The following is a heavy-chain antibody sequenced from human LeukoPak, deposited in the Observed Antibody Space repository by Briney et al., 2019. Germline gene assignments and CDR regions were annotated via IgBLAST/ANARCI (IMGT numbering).Heavy chain of an antibody. CDR2: IYYSGST. Sequence: MASETLSLTCTVSGGSISSYYWSWIRQPPGKGLEWIGYIYYSGSTNYNPSLKSRVTISVDTSKNQFSLKLSSVTAADTAVYYCARVGVPHQVDCSGGSCFGPHLYYYYMDVWGKGTTVTISS. CDR3: ARVGVPHQVDCSGGSCFGPHLYYYYMDV. D-gene: IGHD2-15*01. J-gene: IGHJ6*03. CDR1: GGSISSYY. V-gene: IGHV4-59*01.